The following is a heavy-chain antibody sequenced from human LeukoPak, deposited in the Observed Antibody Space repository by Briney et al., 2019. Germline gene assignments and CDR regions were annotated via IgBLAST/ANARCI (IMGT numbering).Heavy chain of an antibody. CDR3: AKSPRADTYLFDT. CDR2: VHHSGTA. V-gene: IGHV4-59*01. Sequence: SETLSLTCTVSGASISSDYRSWIRQPPGKALEWIGYVHHSGTANYNPSLESRVIISGDTSKNQFSLKLSSVTAADTAVYYCAKSPRADTYLFDTWGQGILVTVSS. CDR1: GASISSDY. J-gene: IGHJ5*02.